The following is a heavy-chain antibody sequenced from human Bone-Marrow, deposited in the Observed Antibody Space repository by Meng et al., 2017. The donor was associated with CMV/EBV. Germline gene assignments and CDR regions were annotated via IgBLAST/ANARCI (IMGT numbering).Heavy chain of an antibody. CDR1: GGTFSSYA. D-gene: IGHD2-2*01. V-gene: IGHV1-69*05. J-gene: IGHJ5*02. Sequence: SVKVSCKASGGTFSSYAISWVRQAPGQGLEWMGGIIPIFGTANYAQKFQGRVTITTDESTSTAYMELSSLRSEDTAVYYCARDGYCSSTSFYGWFDPWGQGTLVTVSS. CDR3: ARDGYCSSTSFYGWFDP. CDR2: IIPIFGTA.